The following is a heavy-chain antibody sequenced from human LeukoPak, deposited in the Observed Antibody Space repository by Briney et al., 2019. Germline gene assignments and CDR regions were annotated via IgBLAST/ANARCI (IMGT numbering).Heavy chain of an antibody. J-gene: IGHJ4*02. CDR2: INHSGST. D-gene: IGHD6-25*01. V-gene: IGHV4-34*01. CDR3: ARGRLLGY. CDR1: GGSFSGYY. Sequence: PSETLSLTCAVYGGSFSGYYCSWIRQPPGKGLEWIGEINHSGSTNYNPSLKSRVTISVDTSKNQFSLKLSSVTAADTAVYYCARGRLLGYWGQGTLVTVSS.